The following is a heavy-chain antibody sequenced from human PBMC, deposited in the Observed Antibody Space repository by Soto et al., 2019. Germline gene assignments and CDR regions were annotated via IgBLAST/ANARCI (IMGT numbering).Heavy chain of an antibody. J-gene: IGHJ4*02. CDR2: FGITGKSG. CDR1: GFTFSDYA. CDR3: VRDLTTYGSPHFDY. D-gene: IGHD3-10*01. Sequence: EVELVESGGGLVQPGGSLRLSCVASGFTFSDYAMNWVRQAPGKGLEWVSWFGITGKSGDYADSVKGRFTISRDNARNSVHLQMSSLRDEDTAVYYCVRDLTTYGSPHFDYWGQGTLVTVFS. V-gene: IGHV3-48*02.